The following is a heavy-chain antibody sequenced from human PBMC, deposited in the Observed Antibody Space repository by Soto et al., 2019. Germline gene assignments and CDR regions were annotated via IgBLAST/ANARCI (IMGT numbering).Heavy chain of an antibody. D-gene: IGHD3-22*01. CDR1: GFTFNNYA. J-gene: IGHJ6*02. CDR2: ISSSGDST. CDR3: ERDADYPDCTGYYRSWWYYPIDV. V-gene: IGHV3-23*01. Sequence: EVQLLESGGALVQSGGSLRLSCAASGFTFNNYAMGWVRQAPGKWLQWVSSISSSGDSTYYRDSVKGRFTISRDNSKNTLYLQMTSLRVEDTAVYYCERDADYPDCTGYYRSWWYYPIDVWGQGTRVTVSS.